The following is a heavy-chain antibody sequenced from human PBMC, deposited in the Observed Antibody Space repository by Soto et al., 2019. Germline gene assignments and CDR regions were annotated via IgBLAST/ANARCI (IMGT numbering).Heavy chain of an antibody. J-gene: IGHJ4*02. CDR3: AKGREFSNSYTIDFDC. Sequence: GGSLRLSCAASGFTFSSYAMSWVRQAPGRGLEWVSIISGNGGSTYYAASVKGRFTISRDNTKNTLYLQMDSLTAEDTAVYYCAKGREFSNSYTIDFDCWGQGALATASS. D-gene: IGHD6-6*01. CDR2: ISGNGGST. V-gene: IGHV3-23*01. CDR1: GFTFSSYA.